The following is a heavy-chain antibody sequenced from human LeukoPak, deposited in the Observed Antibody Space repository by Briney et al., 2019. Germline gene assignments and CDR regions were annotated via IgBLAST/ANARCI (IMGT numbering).Heavy chain of an antibody. Sequence: GGSLRLSCAASGFTFSSYSMNWVRQAPGKGLEWVSSISSSSSYIYYADSVKGRFTISRDNAKNSLYLQMNSLRAEDTAVYYCARDLAVAGIVQDVYWGQGTLVTVSS. CDR3: ARDLAVAGIVQDVY. J-gene: IGHJ4*02. CDR1: GFTFSSYS. CDR2: ISSSSSYI. D-gene: IGHD6-19*01. V-gene: IGHV3-21*01.